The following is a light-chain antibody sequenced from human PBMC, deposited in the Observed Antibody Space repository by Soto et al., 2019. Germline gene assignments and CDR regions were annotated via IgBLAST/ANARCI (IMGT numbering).Light chain of an antibody. Sequence: DIQMTQSPSTLSASVGDRVTITCRASQSISSWLAWYQQKPGKAPKLLIYDASSLESGVPSRFSGSGSGTEFTLTISSLRPEDFAIYFCQQGSRFPFTFGPGTKVDIK. CDR3: QQGSRFPFT. CDR1: QSISSW. CDR2: DAS. J-gene: IGKJ3*01. V-gene: IGKV1-5*01.